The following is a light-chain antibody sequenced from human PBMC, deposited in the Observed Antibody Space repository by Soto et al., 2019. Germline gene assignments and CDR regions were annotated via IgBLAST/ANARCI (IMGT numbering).Light chain of an antibody. CDR3: SSYSSTDTPYV. CDR1: SSDVGGYRY. CDR2: EVS. Sequence: QSALAQPASVSGSPGQSITISCTGSSSDVGGYRYVSLFQQHPGKAPKVIIYEVSNRPSGVSNRFSGSKSGNTAPLTISGLQAEDEADYYCSSYSSTDTPYVFGTGTKATVL. V-gene: IGLV2-14*01. J-gene: IGLJ1*01.